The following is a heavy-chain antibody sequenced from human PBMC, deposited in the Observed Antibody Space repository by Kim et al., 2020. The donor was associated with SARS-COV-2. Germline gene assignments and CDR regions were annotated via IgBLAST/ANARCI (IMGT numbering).Heavy chain of an antibody. CDR1: GGSISSSSYY. V-gene: IGHV4-39*01. CDR3: ARHSSSWKSPEYFQH. CDR2: IYYSGST. Sequence: SETLSLTCTVSGGSISSSSYYWGWIRQPPGKGLEWIGSIYYSGSTYYNPSLKSRVTISVDTSKNQFSLKLSSVTATDTAVYYCARHSSSWKSPEYFQHWGQGTLVTVSS. D-gene: IGHD6-13*01. J-gene: IGHJ1*01.